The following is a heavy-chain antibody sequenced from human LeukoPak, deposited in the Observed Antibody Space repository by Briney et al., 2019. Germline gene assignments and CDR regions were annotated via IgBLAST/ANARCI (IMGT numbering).Heavy chain of an antibody. CDR1: GFPFSDFS. J-gene: IGHJ4*02. V-gene: IGHV3-23*01. CDR3: AKQSYARSLGE. CDR2: TNSCGTST. Sequence: GGSLRLSCATSGFPFSDFSMSWVRQAPGKGLEWISTTNSCGTSTYYAESVKGRFTISRENSKNTLYLKMSSLRVEDTAVYYCAKQSYARSLGEGGPGTLVSVSS. D-gene: IGHD2-8*01.